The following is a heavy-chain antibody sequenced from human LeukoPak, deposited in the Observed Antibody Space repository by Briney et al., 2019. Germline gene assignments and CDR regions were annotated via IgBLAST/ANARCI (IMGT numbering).Heavy chain of an antibody. J-gene: IGHJ3*02. CDR2: INPNSGGT. CDR1: GYTFTGYY. Sequence: GASVKVSCKASGYTFTGYYMHWVRQAPGQGLEWMGWINPNSGGTNYAQKFQGRVTMTGDTSISTAYMELSRLRSDDTAVYYCARGIPPQGFAFDIWGQGTMVTVSS. CDR3: ARGIPPQGFAFDI. V-gene: IGHV1-2*02.